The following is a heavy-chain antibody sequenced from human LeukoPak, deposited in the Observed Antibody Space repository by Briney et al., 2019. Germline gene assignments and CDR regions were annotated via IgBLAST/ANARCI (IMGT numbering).Heavy chain of an antibody. V-gene: IGHV3-30*02. CDR1: GFSFSDYG. Sequence: GGSLRLSCAASGFSFSDYGMHWVRQAPGKGLEWVSFIRKDGINTNYVDSVKGRFTISRDNSKNTLYLQMNSLRAEDTAVYYCARDLFNWGQGTLVTVSS. CDR3: ARDLFN. CDR2: IRKDGINT. J-gene: IGHJ4*02.